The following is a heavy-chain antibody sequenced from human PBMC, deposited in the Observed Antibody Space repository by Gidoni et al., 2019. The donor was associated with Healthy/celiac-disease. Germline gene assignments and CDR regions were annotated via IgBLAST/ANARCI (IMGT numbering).Heavy chain of an antibody. CDR3: ARDTAALAGGNWFDP. CDR2: IYYSGST. J-gene: IGHJ5*02. D-gene: IGHD6-6*01. V-gene: IGHV4-59*01. Sequence: QVQLQESGPGLVKPSETLSLTCTVSGGSISSYSWSWIRQPPGKGLEWIGYIYYSGSTNYNPSLKSRVTISVDTSKNQFSLKLSSVTAADTAVYYCARDTAALAGGNWFDPWGQGTLVTVSS. CDR1: GGSISSYS.